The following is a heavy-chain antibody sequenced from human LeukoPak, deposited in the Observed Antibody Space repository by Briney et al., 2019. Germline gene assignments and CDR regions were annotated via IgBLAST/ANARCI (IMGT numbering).Heavy chain of an antibody. D-gene: IGHD3-10*01. CDR3: ASQWFGELLGGGAFDI. CDR2: INHSGST. J-gene: IGHJ3*02. Sequence: KASETLSLTCAVYGGSFSGYYWSWIRQPPGKGLEWTGEINHSGSTNYNPSLKSRVTISVDTSRNQFSLKLSSVTAADTAVYYCASQWFGELLGGGAFDIWGQGTMVTVSS. V-gene: IGHV4-34*01. CDR1: GGSFSGYY.